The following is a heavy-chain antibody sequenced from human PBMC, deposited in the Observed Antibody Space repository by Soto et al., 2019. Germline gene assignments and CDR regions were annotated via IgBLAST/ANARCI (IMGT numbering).Heavy chain of an antibody. V-gene: IGHV3-33*01. Sequence: QVQLVESGGGVVQPGRSLRLSCAASGFTFSNHDMHWVRQAPGKGLEWVAGIRYDGSNKNYADSVKGRFTISRDSSTNTLYLQMNSLRSEDTAIYYCARDRGIAAAYNWFDPWGQGTLVTVSS. CDR2: IRYDGSNK. CDR1: GFTFSNHD. D-gene: IGHD6-13*01. J-gene: IGHJ5*02. CDR3: ARDRGIAAAYNWFDP.